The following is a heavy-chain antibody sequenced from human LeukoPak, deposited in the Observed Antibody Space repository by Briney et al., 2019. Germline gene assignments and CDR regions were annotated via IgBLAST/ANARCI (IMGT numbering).Heavy chain of an antibody. CDR2: INPSGGSP. V-gene: IGHV1-46*01. J-gene: IGHJ4*02. D-gene: IGHD3-16*02. Sequence: ASVKVSCKASGYTFTNYYMHWVRQAPGLGLEWMGIINPSGGSPSYAQKFQGRLTMTRDTSTSTVYMELSSLRSEDTAVYYCASQYDYVWGSYRAPFDYWGQGTLVTVSS. CDR1: GYTFTNYY. CDR3: ASQYDYVWGSYRAPFDY.